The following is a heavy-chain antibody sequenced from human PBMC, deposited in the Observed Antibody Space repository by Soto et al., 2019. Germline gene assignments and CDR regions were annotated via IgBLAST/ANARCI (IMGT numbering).Heavy chain of an antibody. CDR1: GGSISSGGYY. J-gene: IGHJ6*02. CDR2: SYYSGST. Sequence: SETLSLTCTVSGGSISSGGYYWSWIRQHPGKGLEWIGYSYYSGSTYYSPSLKSRVTISVDTSKNQFSLKLSSVTAAGTAVYYCARAHITMVRGVIIYYYGMDVWGQGTTVTVSS. V-gene: IGHV4-31*03. CDR3: ARAHITMVRGVIIYYYGMDV. D-gene: IGHD3-10*01.